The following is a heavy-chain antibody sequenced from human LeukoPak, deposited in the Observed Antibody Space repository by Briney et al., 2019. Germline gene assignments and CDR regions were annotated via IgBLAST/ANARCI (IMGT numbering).Heavy chain of an antibody. CDR1: GYSISSGYY. CDR3: ARWGYSSLYYFDY. D-gene: IGHD5-24*01. Sequence: PSETLSLTCTVSGYSISSGYYWGWIRQPPGKGLEWIGSIYHSGSTYYNPSLKSRVTIPVDTSKNQFSLKLSSMTAADTAVYYCARWGYSSLYYFDYWGQGTLVTVSS. J-gene: IGHJ4*02. CDR2: IYHSGST. V-gene: IGHV4-38-2*02.